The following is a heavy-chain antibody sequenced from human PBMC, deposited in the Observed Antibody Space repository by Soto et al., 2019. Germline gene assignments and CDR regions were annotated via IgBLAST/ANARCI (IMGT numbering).Heavy chain of an antibody. V-gene: IGHV1-69*13. D-gene: IGHD4-4*01. CDR2: IIPIFGTA. Sequence: SSVKVSCKASGATFSSYAISWVRPAPGQGLEWMGGIIPIFGTANYAQKFQGRVTITADESPSTAFMELSRLRSEDTAVYYCARGDSNYGTYYYYGMDVLCQGTTVTVSS. J-gene: IGHJ6*02. CDR1: GATFSSYA. CDR3: ARGDSNYGTYYYYGMDV.